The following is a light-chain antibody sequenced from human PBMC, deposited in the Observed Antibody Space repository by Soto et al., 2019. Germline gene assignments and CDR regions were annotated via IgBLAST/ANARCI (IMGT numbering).Light chain of an antibody. J-gene: IGLJ1*01. CDR3: AAWDDRLDAYV. CDR1: SSNIGAHA. Sequence: QSVLTQPPSASGPPGQRVTIACSGSSSNIGAHAVNWYRHLPGAAPKLLIYNNYQRPSGVSDRFSGSKSVTSASLAISGLQSDDEADYYCAAWDDRLDAYVFATGTKLTVL. V-gene: IGLV1-44*01. CDR2: NNY.